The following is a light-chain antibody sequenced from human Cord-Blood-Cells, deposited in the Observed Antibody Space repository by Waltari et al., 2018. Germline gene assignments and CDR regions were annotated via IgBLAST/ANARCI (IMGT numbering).Light chain of an antibody. V-gene: IGLV2-14*01. CDR2: DVS. CDR1: SSDVGGYNY. Sequence: QSALTQPASVSGSPGQSITIPCTGTSSDVGGYNYLSWYQQHPGKAPKLKIYDVSKRPSGVSNRFSGSKSGNTASLTISGLQAEDEADYYCSSYTSSSTFYVFGTGTKVTVL. J-gene: IGLJ1*01. CDR3: SSYTSSSTFYV.